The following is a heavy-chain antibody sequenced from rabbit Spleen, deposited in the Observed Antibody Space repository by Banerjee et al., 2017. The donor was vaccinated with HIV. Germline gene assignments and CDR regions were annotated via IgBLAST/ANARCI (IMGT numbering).Heavy chain of an antibody. Sequence: EESGGGLVQPEGSLTVTCTASGFSFSGSYWICWVRQAPGKGLEWIACIYAGSSGNTYYASWAKGRFTISKISSTTVTLQMTSLTAADTATYFCARDTGSSFSSYGMDLWGQGTLVTVS. CDR2: IYAGSSGNT. CDR1: GFSFSGSYW. D-gene: IGHD8-1*01. J-gene: IGHJ6*01. V-gene: IGHV1S45*01. CDR3: ARDTGSSFSSYGMDL.